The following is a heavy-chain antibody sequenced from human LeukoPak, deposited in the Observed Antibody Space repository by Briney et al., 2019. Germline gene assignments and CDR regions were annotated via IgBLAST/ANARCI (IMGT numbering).Heavy chain of an antibody. CDR1: GYTFTGYF. J-gene: IGHJ6*03. D-gene: IGHD3-16*01. Sequence: ASVKVSCKASGYTFTGYFMHWVRQAPGQGLEWMGRIIPNSGGSNFAQNFQGRVTMTRDTSISTAYMELSRLRSDDTAVYYCARGRLGFLYYYYYMDVWGKGTTVTVSS. CDR2: IIPNSGGS. CDR3: ARGRLGFLYYYYYMDV. V-gene: IGHV1-2*06.